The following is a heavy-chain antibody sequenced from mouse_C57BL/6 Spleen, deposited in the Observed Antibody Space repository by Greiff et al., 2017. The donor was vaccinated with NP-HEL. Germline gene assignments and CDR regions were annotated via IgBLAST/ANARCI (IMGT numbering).Heavy chain of an antibody. CDR2: INPSSGYT. J-gene: IGHJ4*01. V-gene: IGHV1-4*01. D-gene: IGHD1-1*01. Sequence: VQLQQSGAELAIPGASVKMSCKASGYTFTSYTMHWVKQRPGQGLEWIGYINPSSGYTKYNQKFKDKATLTADKSSSTAYMQLSSLTSEDSAVYYCARGTNYYAMDYWGQGTSVTVSS. CDR3: ARGTNYYAMDY. CDR1: GYTFTSYT.